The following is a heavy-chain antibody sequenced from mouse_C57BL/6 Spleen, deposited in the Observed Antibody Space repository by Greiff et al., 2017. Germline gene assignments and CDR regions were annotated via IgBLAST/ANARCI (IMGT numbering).Heavy chain of an antibody. V-gene: IGHV5-4*01. CDR3: ARDLDYGGGWFAD. CDR1: GFTFSSYA. D-gene: IGHD2-4*01. Sequence: EVHLVESGGGLVKPGGSLKLSCAASGFTFSSYAMSWVRQTPEKRLEWVATISDGGSYTYSPDNVKGRFTISRDNAKNNLYLQMSHLKSEDTAMYYWARDLDYGGGWFADWGQGTLVTVSA. CDR2: ISDGGSYT. J-gene: IGHJ3*01.